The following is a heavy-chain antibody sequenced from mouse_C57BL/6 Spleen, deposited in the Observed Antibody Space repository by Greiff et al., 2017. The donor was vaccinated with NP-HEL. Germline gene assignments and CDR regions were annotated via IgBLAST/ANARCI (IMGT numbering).Heavy chain of an antibody. CDR2: IYPGSGST. Sequence: VQLQQPGAELVKPGASVKMSCKASGYTFTSYWITWVKQRPGQGLEWIGDIYPGSGSTNYNEKFKSKATLTVDTSSSTAYMPLSSLTSEDSAVYDGARGGASYNGSSPTHWYFDVWGTGTTVTVSS. CDR3: ARGGASYNGSSPTHWYFDV. J-gene: IGHJ1*03. CDR1: GYTFTSYW. V-gene: IGHV1-55*01. D-gene: IGHD1-1*01.